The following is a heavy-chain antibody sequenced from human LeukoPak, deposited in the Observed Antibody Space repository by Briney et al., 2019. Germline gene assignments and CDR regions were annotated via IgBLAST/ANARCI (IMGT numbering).Heavy chain of an antibody. CDR2: ISAYNGNT. D-gene: IGHD3-22*01. J-gene: IGHJ4*02. Sequence: APVKVSCKASGYTFTSYGISWVRQAPGQGLEWMGWISAYNGNTNYAQKLQGRVTMTTDTSTSTAYMELRSLRSDDTAVYYCARDSQYYYDSSGYAVFDYWGQGTLVTVSS. CDR3: ARDSQYYYDSSGYAVFDY. V-gene: IGHV1-18*01. CDR1: GYTFTSYG.